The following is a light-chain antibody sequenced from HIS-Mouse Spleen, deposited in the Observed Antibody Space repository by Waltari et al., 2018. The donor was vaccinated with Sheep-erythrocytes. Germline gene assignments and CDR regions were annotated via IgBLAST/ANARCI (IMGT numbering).Light chain of an antibody. CDR3: AAWDDSLNGYV. CDR1: SSNTCRNP. Sequence: QSVLTQPPSASGTPGQRVTISCSGRSSNTCRNPVTWYQQLPGPAPKLLIYSTNQRPSGVPDRFSGSKSGTSASLAISGLQSEDEADYYCAAWDDSLNGYVFGTGTKVTVL. V-gene: IGLV1-44*01. J-gene: IGLJ1*01. CDR2: STN.